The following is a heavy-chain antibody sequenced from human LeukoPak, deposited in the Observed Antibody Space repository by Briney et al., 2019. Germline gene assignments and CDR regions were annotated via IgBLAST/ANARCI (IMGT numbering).Heavy chain of an antibody. CDR3: ARGSYYDFWSGYSEYYYYMDV. V-gene: IGHV1-8*03. Sequence: ASVKVSCKASGYTFTSYGISWVRQAPGQGLEWMGWMNPNSGDTGYAQKFQGRVTITRSTSISIVYMELSSLRSEDTAVYYCARGSYYDFWSGYSEYYYYMDVWGKGTTVTVSS. CDR1: GYTFTSYG. J-gene: IGHJ6*03. D-gene: IGHD3-3*01. CDR2: MNPNSGDT.